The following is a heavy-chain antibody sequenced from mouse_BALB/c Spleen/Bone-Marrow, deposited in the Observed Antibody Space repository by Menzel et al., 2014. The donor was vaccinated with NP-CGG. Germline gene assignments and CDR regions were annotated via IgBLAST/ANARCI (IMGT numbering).Heavy chain of an antibody. Sequence: EVMLVESGGGLVQPGGSRKLSCAASGFTFSSFGMHWVRQAPEKGLEWVAYISSGSSTIFYADTVEGRFTVSRDNPKNALFLQMTSLRSEDTAMYFCTRGGSWDEVDSWGQGTTLTVSS. CDR3: TRGGSWDEVDS. J-gene: IGHJ2*01. CDR2: ISSGSSTI. V-gene: IGHV5-17*02. D-gene: IGHD4-1*01. CDR1: GFTFSSFG.